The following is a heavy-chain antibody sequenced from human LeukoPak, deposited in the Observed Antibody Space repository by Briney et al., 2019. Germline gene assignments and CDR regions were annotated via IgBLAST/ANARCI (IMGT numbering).Heavy chain of an antibody. V-gene: IGHV1-69*01. CDR3: ATVQLERRSGFDY. CDR2: IIPIFGTA. J-gene: IGHJ4*02. CDR1: GGTFSNSA. Sequence: GSSVKVSCKASGGTFSNSAISWVRQAPGEGLEWMGGIIPIFGTANYAQKFQDRVTITADESTSTAYMELSSLRSEDTAVYYCATVQLERRSGFDYWGQGTLVTVSS. D-gene: IGHD1-1*01.